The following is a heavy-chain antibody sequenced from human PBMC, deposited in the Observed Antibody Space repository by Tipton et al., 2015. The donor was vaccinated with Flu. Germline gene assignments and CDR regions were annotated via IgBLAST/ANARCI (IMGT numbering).Heavy chain of an antibody. Sequence: SLRLSCAASGFTFSIYAMSWVCQAPGKRLEWISDISGGGGGTYYADSVKGRFTISRDNSKNMLYLRMNSLSAEDTAIYYCAKVIPEKVSGLDYWGQGTLVTVSS. CDR1: GFTFSIYA. D-gene: IGHD5/OR15-5a*01. CDR3: AKVIPEKVSGLDY. J-gene: IGHJ4*02. V-gene: IGHV3-23*01. CDR2: ISGGGGGT.